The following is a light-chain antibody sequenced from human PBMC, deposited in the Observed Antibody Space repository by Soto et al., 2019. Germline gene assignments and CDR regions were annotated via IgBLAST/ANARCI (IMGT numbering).Light chain of an antibody. Sequence: DIQMTQSPSTLSASVGDRVTITCRASQSISSWLAWYQQKPGKAPKLLIYDASTLESGVPSRFSGSGSGTEFTLTISSLQTDDFATYYCQQYNSYSEAFGQGTKGEIK. J-gene: IGKJ1*01. CDR3: QQYNSYSEA. CDR2: DAS. CDR1: QSISSW. V-gene: IGKV1-5*01.